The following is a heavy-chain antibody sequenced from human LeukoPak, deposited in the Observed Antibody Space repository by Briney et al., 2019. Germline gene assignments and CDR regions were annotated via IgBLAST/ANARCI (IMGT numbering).Heavy chain of an antibody. CDR2: IYYSGNT. CDR1: GGSISGYY. CDR3: ARLQNPDSSGYYSFDY. V-gene: IGHV4-59*01. Sequence: PSETLSLTCTVSGGSISGYYWSWIRQPPGKGLEWIGYIYYSGNTNYNPSLKSRVTISVDTSKNQFSLKLSSVTAADTSVYYCARLQNPDSSGYYSFDYWGQGTLVTVSS. J-gene: IGHJ4*02. D-gene: IGHD3-22*01.